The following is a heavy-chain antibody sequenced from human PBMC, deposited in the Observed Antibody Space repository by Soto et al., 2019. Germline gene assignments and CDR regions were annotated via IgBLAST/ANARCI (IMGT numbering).Heavy chain of an antibody. CDR2: IIPMLGVA. J-gene: IGHJ6*03. Sequence: QVQLVQSGAEVKKPGSSVKVSCKASGDTFSNHTISWVRQAPGQGLEWMGRIIPMLGVANYAQKFQGRVTITAEYTTSAAVVVISSLSADAAAVYYSAGVAERGVMTRCYYYMDVWGKGTTVTVSS. CDR1: GDTFSNHT. CDR3: AGVAERGVMTRCYYYMDV. D-gene: IGHD2-2*01. V-gene: IGHV1-69*04.